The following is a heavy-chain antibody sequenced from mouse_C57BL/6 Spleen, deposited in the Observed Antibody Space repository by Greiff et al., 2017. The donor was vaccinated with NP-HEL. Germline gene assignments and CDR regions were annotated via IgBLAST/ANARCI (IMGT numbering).Heavy chain of an antibody. J-gene: IGHJ2*01. CDR3: ARRGTAFDY. Sequence: VKLQQSGPELVKPGASVKISCKASGYAFSSSWMNWVKQRPGKGLEWIGRIYPGDGDTNYNGKFKGKATLTADKSSSTAYMQLSSLTSEDSAVYFCARRGTAFDYWGQGTTLTVSS. V-gene: IGHV1-82*01. D-gene: IGHD1-2*01. CDR2: IYPGDGDT. CDR1: GYAFSSSW.